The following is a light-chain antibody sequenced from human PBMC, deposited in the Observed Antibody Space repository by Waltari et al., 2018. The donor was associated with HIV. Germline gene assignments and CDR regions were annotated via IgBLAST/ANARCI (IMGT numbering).Light chain of an antibody. CDR1: SSDVGASNF. V-gene: IGLV2-14*01. CDR3: SSFTTSNSLL. CDR2: EVS. Sequence: QSALTQPASVSGSPGQSITVSCTGTSSDVGASNFVSRYQQPPRTAPRLVIYEVSNRPSGISYRFSGSKSGNTASLTISGLQTEDEGDYYCSSFTTSNSLLFGGGTKVTVL. J-gene: IGLJ2*01.